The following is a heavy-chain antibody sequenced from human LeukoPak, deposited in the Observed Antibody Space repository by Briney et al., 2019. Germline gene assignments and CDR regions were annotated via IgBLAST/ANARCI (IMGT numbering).Heavy chain of an antibody. D-gene: IGHD2-21*02. V-gene: IGHV1-24*01. CDR1: GYTLTELS. CDR3: ATSPRLLPTEYCQH. J-gene: IGHJ1*01. Sequence: ASVKVSCKVSGYTLTELSMHWVRQAPGKGLEWMGGFDPEDGETIYAQKFQGRVTMTEDTSTDTAYMELSSLRSEDTAVYYCATSPRLLPTEYCQHWGQGTLVTVSS. CDR2: FDPEDGET.